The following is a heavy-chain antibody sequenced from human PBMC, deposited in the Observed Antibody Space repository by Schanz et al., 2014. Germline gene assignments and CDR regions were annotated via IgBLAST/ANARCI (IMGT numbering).Heavy chain of an antibody. CDR2: ISYDGSNS. CDR1: GFSFNNYG. D-gene: IGHD2-2*01. J-gene: IGHJ4*02. CDR3: ARGRRGDCRRTSCTYYFDY. Sequence: QVQLVESGGSVVQPGRSLRLSCAASGFSFNNYGLNWVRQAPGKGLEWVAAISYDGSNSYYADSVKGRFTISRENGKNSLYLQMNSLRAGDTAVYYCARGRRGDCRRTSCTYYFDYWGQGTLVTVSS. V-gene: IGHV3-30*03.